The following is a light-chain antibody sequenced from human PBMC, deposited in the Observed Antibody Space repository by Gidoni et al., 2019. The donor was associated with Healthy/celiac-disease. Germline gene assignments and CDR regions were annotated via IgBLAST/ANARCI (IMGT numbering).Light chain of an antibody. CDR2: GAS. V-gene: IGKV3-20*01. CDR1: QSVSSSY. J-gene: IGKJ1*01. CDR3: QQYGSSPHWT. Sequence: EIVFTQSPGTLSLSPGERATLSCRASQSVSSSYLAWYQQKPGQAPRLLIYGASSRATGIPDRFSGSGSGTDFTLTISRLEPEDFAVYYCQQYGSSPHWTFGQGTKVEIK.